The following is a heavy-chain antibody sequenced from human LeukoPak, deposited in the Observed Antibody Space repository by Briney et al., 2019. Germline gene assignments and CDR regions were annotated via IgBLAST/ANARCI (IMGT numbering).Heavy chain of an antibody. Sequence: GGSLRLSCAASGFTFSRYWMHWVRQAPGKGLMWVSRISPDGSTTLYADSVKGRFTISRDNAKNTLYLQMNSLRAEDTTVYYCAKGHSDYGTGFDLWGRGTLVTVSS. J-gene: IGHJ4*02. CDR2: ISPDGSTT. CDR1: GFTFSRYW. CDR3: AKGHSDYGTGFDL. D-gene: IGHD4-17*01. V-gene: IGHV3-74*03.